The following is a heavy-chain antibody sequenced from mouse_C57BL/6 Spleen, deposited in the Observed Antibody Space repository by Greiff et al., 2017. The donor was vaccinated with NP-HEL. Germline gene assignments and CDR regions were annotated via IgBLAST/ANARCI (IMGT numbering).Heavy chain of an antibody. D-gene: IGHD2-2*01. Sequence: QVQLQQPGAELVMPGASVKLSCKASGYTFTSYWMHWVKQRPGQGLEWIGEIDPSDSYTNYNQKFKGKSTLTVDKSSSTAYMQLSSLTSEDSAVYYCARSTMVTTKYFDVWGKGTTVTVSS. J-gene: IGHJ1*03. CDR3: ARSTMVTTKYFDV. CDR1: GYTFTSYW. CDR2: IDPSDSYT. V-gene: IGHV1-69*01.